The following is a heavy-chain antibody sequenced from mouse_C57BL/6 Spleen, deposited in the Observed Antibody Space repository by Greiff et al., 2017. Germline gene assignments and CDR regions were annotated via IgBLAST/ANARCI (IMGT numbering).Heavy chain of an antibody. CDR3: ARDHYYYGSSYFDY. CDR2: INYDGSST. Sequence: EVHLVESEGGLVQPGSSMKLSCTASGFTFSDYYMAWVRQVPEKGLEWVANINYDGSSTYYLDSLKSRFIISRDNAKNILYLQMSSLKSEDTATYYCARDHYYYGSSYFDYWGQGTTLTVSS. V-gene: IGHV5-16*01. D-gene: IGHD1-1*01. J-gene: IGHJ2*01. CDR1: GFTFSDYY.